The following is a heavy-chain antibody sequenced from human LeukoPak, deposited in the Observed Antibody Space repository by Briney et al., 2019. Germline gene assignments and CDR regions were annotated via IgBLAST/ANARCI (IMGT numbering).Heavy chain of an antibody. CDR2: INHSGST. D-gene: IGHD3-22*01. CDR1: GGSFSGYY. V-gene: IGHV4-34*01. J-gene: IGHJ3*02. Sequence: PSETLSLTCAVYGGSFSGYYWSWIRQPPGKGLEWIGEINHSGSTNYNPSLKSRVTISVDTSKNQFSLKLSSVTAADTAVYYCARGKYYYDSSGYLGDAFDIWGQGTMVTVSS. CDR3: ARGKYYYDSSGYLGDAFDI.